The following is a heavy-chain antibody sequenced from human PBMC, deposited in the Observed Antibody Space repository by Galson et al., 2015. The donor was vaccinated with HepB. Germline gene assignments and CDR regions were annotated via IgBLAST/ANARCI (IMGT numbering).Heavy chain of an antibody. J-gene: IGHJ5*02. Sequence: SVKVSCKASGYTFASYGITWVRQAPGQGLEWMGWISAYNGNTNYAQKLQGRVTMTTDTSTSTAYMELRSLRSDDTAVYYCARDHHGSGGSCYSGHNWCDPWGQGTLVTVSS. V-gene: IGHV1-18*01. CDR3: ARDHHGSGGSCYSGHNWCDP. CDR2: ISAYNGNT. CDR1: GYTFASYG. D-gene: IGHD2-15*01.